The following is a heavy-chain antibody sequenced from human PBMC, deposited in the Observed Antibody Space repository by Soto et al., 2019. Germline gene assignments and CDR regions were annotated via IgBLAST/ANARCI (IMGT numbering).Heavy chain of an antibody. Sequence: ASVKVSCKASGYTFTSYDINWVRQATGQGLEWMGWMNPNSGNTGYAQKLQGWVTMTRDTSISTAYMELSRLRSDDTAVYYCARELGGYDYWGQGTLVTVSS. D-gene: IGHD3-10*01. CDR2: MNPNSGNT. CDR1: GYTFTSYD. V-gene: IGHV1-8*01. CDR3: ARELGGYDY. J-gene: IGHJ4*02.